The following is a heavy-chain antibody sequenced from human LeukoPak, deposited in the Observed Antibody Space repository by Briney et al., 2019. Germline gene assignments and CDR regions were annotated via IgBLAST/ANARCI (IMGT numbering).Heavy chain of an antibody. CDR2: IYYSGST. V-gene: IGHV4-59*01. CDR3: ARVDTAMVFNWFDP. D-gene: IGHD5-18*01. CDR1: GGSISSYY. J-gene: IGHJ5*02. Sequence: SETLSLTCTVPGGSISSYYWSWIRQPPGKGLEWIGYIYYSGSTNYNPSLKSRVTISVDTSKNQFSLKLSSVTAADTAVYYCARVDTAMVFNWFDPWGQGTLVTVSS.